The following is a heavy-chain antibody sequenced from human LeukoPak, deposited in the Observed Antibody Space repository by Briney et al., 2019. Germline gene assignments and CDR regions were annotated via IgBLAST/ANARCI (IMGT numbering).Heavy chain of an antibody. V-gene: IGHV4-30-4*01. CDR1: GGSISSGDYY. Sequence: SQTLSLTCTVSGGSISSGDYYWSWIRQPPGKGLEWIGYIYYSGSTYYNPSLKSRVTISVDTSKNQFSLKLSSVTAADTAVYYCARESPELPNWFDPWGQGTLVTVSS. CDR3: ARESPELPNWFDP. CDR2: IYYSGST. J-gene: IGHJ5*02. D-gene: IGHD1-26*01.